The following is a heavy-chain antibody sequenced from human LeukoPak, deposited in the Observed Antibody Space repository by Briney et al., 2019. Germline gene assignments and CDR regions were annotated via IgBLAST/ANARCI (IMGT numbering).Heavy chain of an antibody. D-gene: IGHD2-8*01. CDR1: GASISSYY. J-gene: IGHJ6*02. Sequence: PSETLSLTCTVSGASISSYYWSWVRQPPGEGLEWIGYIYYTGSTNYNPSLKSRVTMSVDTSKNQFSLKLSSVTAADTAVFYCARTDVWSYGMDVWGQGTTVTVSS. CDR3: ARTDVWSYGMDV. CDR2: IYYTGST. V-gene: IGHV4-59*12.